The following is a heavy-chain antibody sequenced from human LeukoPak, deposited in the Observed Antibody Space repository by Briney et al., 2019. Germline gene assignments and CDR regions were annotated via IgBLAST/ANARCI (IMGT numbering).Heavy chain of an antibody. Sequence: GGSLRLSCVASGFTFSRYGIHWVRQPPGKGLEWVAVIRYDGSAYSYAASVKGRFTISRDNSKNTLYLHMSSLRAEDTAVYFCARDVWFGDYRWFDPWGQGTLVTVSS. J-gene: IGHJ5*02. CDR2: IRYDGSAY. CDR1: GFTFSRYG. CDR3: ARDVWFGDYRWFDP. D-gene: IGHD3-10*01. V-gene: IGHV3-33*01.